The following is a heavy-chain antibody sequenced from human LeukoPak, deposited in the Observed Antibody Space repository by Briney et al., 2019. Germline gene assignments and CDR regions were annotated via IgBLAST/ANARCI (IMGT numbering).Heavy chain of an antibody. J-gene: IGHJ4*02. CDR1: AFTFSSYT. CDR2: ISYDGSNK. Sequence: GGSLRLSCAASAFTFSSYTMHWVRQAPGKGLEWVAVISYDGSNKYYADSVKGRFTISRDNSKNTLYLQMNSLRAEDTAVYYCGSTTVTTDYYFDYWGLGTLVTVSS. V-gene: IGHV3-30-3*01. D-gene: IGHD4-17*01. CDR3: GSTTVTTDYYFDY.